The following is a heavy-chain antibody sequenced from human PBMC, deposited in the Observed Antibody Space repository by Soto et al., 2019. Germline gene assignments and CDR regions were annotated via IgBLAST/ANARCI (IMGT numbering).Heavy chain of an antibody. Sequence: GGSLRLSCAASGFTFSSYSMNWVRQAPGKGLEWVSSISSSSSYIYYADSVKGRFTISRDNAKNSLYLQMNSLRAEDTAVYYCARAVVAATFLFDYWGQGTLVTVSS. V-gene: IGHV3-21*01. CDR1: GFTFSSYS. J-gene: IGHJ4*02. CDR3: ARAVVAATFLFDY. D-gene: IGHD2-15*01. CDR2: ISSSSSYI.